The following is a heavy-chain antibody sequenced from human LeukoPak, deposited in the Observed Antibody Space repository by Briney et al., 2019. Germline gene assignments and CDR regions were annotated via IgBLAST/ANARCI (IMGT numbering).Heavy chain of an antibody. D-gene: IGHD5-12*01. CDR2: ISGSGGST. J-gene: IGHJ4*02. V-gene: IGHV3-23*01. Sequence: GGSLRLSCAASGFTFSSYAMSWVRQAPVKGLEWVSAISGSGGSTYYADSVKGRFTISRDNSKNTLYLQMNSLRAEDTAVYYCAKTLGSGYLFDYWGQGTLVTVSS. CDR3: AKTLGSGYLFDY. CDR1: GFTFSSYA.